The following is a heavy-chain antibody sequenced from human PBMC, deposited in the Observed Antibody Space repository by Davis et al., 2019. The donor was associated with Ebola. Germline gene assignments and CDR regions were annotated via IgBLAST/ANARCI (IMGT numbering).Heavy chain of an antibody. Sequence: GGSLRLSCAASGFIFSRYSMNWVRQAPGKGLEWVSSIISSSSYIYYAGSVKGRFTISRDNAKNSLYLQMNSLRAEDTAVYYCATTPLLGNDAFDIWGQGTMVTVSS. D-gene: IGHD7-27*01. J-gene: IGHJ3*02. CDR3: ATTPLLGNDAFDI. V-gene: IGHV3-21*01. CDR2: IISSSSYI. CDR1: GFIFSRYS.